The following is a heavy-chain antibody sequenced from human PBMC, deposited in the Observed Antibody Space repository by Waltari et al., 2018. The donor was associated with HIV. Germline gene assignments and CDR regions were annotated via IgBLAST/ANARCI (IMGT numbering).Heavy chain of an antibody. V-gene: IGHV3-30*18. CDR1: GFTFDHYG. D-gene: IGHD1-26*01. CDR2: ISYDGRHI. J-gene: IGHJ4*01. Sequence: QVQLVESGGGVVQPGGSLRLACVASGFTFDHYGLHWVRQAPGKGLDWVACISYDGRHIYYADSVNGRFTISRDNSKNTVYLQMTSLRPEDTTVYSCAKEGWDLLEFGYYFDSWGQGTLVTVSS. CDR3: AKEGWDLLEFGYYFDS.